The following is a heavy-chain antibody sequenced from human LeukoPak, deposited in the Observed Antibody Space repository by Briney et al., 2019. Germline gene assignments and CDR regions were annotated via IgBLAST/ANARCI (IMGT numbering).Heavy chain of an antibody. CDR3: ARDHIRDYDYDSSGYYAVAAGFDI. D-gene: IGHD3-22*01. Sequence: SQTLSLTCAISGDSVSSNSAAWNWIRQSPSRGLEWLGRTYYRFKWYNDYAVSVKSRITINPDTSKNQFSLQLNSVTPEDTAVYYCARDHIRDYDYDSSGYYAVAAGFDIWGQGTMVTVSS. CDR1: GDSVSSNSAA. CDR2: TYYRFKWYN. J-gene: IGHJ3*02. V-gene: IGHV6-1*01.